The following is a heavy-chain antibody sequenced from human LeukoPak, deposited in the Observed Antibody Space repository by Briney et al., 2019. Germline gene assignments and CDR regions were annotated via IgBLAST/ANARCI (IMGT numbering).Heavy chain of an antibody. J-gene: IGHJ4*02. Sequence: PSETLSFTGTVSGGSISNSYWSWIRQPPGKGLEWIGFFHDSVSTNYNPSLKSRVSISLDTSKNQVSLWLSSVTAADTAVYYCARGDASGRPGIGFDFWGQGTLVTVSS. CDR1: GGSISNSY. CDR3: ARGDASGRPGIGFDF. V-gene: IGHV4-59*01. CDR2: FHDSVST. D-gene: IGHD1-26*01.